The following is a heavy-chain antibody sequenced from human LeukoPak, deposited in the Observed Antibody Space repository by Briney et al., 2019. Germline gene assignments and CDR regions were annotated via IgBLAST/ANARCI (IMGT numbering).Heavy chain of an antibody. Sequence: ASVTVSCTPSGYTVTGYYMHWVRQAPGQGLEWMGWINPNNGGTSCAQKFQGRVTITRDTSISTAYMELSSLRSDDTAVYYCARDQGGLRYFDWFEDEVWFAPWGQGTLVTVSS. J-gene: IGHJ5*02. D-gene: IGHD3-9*01. V-gene: IGHV1-2*02. CDR1: GYTVTGYY. CDR2: INPNNGGT. CDR3: ARDQGGLRYFDWFEDEVWFAP.